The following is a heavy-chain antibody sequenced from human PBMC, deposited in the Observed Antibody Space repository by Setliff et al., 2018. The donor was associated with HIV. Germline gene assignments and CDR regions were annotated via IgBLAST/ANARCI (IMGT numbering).Heavy chain of an antibody. CDR1: DVSISAYY. J-gene: IGHJ6*03. CDR3: ARDQAEYNFWSGYWGNYYYYMDV. D-gene: IGHD3-3*01. CDR2: IYTSGST. Sequence: ASETLSLTCTVSDVSISAYYWSWIRQPAGKGLEWIGHIYTSGSTNYNPSLKSRVTMSVDTSKNQFSLKLSSVTAADTAVYYCARDQAEYNFWSGYWGNYYYYMDVWGKGTTVTVSS. V-gene: IGHV4-4*07.